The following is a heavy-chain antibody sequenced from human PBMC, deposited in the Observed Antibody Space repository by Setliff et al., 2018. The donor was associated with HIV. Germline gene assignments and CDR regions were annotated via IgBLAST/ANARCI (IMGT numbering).Heavy chain of an antibody. CDR1: GYTFTSYG. D-gene: IGHD3-9*01. V-gene: IGHV1-18*01. Sequence: GASVKVSCKASGYTFTSYGISWVRQAPGQGLEWMGWISAYNGNTNYAQKLQGRVTMTTDTSTSTAYMELRSLGSDDTAVYYCARYSINFDWLGYFLNYYYGMDVWGQGTTVTVSS. CDR2: ISAYNGNT. J-gene: IGHJ6*02. CDR3: ARYSINFDWLGYFLNYYYGMDV.